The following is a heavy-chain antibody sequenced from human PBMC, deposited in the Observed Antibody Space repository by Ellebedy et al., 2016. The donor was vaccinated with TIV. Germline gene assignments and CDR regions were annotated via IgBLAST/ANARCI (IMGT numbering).Heavy chain of an antibody. Sequence: MPSETLSLTCPLSGGSISIYYWSWIRPPPGKGLEWIGYIYYSGSTNYNPSLKSRVTMSVDSSRNQFSLKLSSVTAADTAVFYCARTSYYDSSGYPLFDYWGQGTLVTVSS. CDR2: IYYSGST. CDR1: GGSISIYY. CDR3: ARTSYYDSSGYPLFDY. D-gene: IGHD3-22*01. V-gene: IGHV4-59*08. J-gene: IGHJ4*02.